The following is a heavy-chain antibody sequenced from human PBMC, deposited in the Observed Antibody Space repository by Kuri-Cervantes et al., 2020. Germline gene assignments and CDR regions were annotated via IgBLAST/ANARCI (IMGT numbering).Heavy chain of an antibody. Sequence: SETLSLTCTVSGGSISSSSYYWGWIRQPPGKGLQWIGYVYNSGITNYNPSLKSRVTFAIDTSKNQFSLKLNSVTAADTAVYYCARDWRGSGDQYPFDLWGRGTLVTVSS. V-gene: IGHV4-61*01. J-gene: IGHJ2*01. CDR3: ARDWRGSGDQYPFDL. D-gene: IGHD6-19*01. CDR2: VYNSGIT. CDR1: GGSISSSSYY.